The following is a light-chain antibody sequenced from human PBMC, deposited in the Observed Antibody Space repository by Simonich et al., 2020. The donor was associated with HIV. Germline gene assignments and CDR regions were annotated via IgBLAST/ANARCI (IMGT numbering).Light chain of an antibody. V-gene: IGLV1-40*01. J-gene: IGLJ3*02. Sequence: QSVLTQPPSVSGAPGQRVTISCTGSSSNIGAGYAVHWYQQLPGTAPKLLIYGNSNRPAGVPERFAGSTSGTSASLAITGLQAEDEADYYCQSYDSSLSGWVFGGGTKLTVL. CDR3: QSYDSSLSGWV. CDR2: GNS. CDR1: SSNIGAGYA.